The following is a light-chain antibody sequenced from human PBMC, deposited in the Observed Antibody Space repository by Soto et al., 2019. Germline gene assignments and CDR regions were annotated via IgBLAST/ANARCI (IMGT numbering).Light chain of an antibody. Sequence: QLVLTQSSSASASLGSSVKLTCTLSSGHSSYIIAWHQQQPGKAPRYLMKLESSASYNKGSGVPDRFSGSSSGADRYLTISNLQFEDEADYYCETWDSNTRVFGGGTKLTVL. CDR1: SGHSSYI. CDR2: LESSASY. CDR3: ETWDSNTRV. V-gene: IGLV4-60*02. J-gene: IGLJ3*02.